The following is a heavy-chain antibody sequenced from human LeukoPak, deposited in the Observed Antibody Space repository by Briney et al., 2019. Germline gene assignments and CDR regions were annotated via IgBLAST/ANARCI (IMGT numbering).Heavy chain of an antibody. Sequence: GGSLRLSCAASGFTFSSYSMNWVRQAPGKGLEWVSSISSSSSYIYYADSVKGRFTISRDNAKNSLYLQMNSLRAEDTAVYYCARGEGYGSGSYDLWGQGTLVTVSS. CDR2: ISSSSSYI. J-gene: IGHJ5*02. V-gene: IGHV3-21*01. CDR3: ARGEGYGSGSYDL. CDR1: GFTFSSYS. D-gene: IGHD3-10*01.